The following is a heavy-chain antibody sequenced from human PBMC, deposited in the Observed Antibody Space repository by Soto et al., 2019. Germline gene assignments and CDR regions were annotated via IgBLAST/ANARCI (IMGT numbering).Heavy chain of an antibody. CDR1: GFTFSSYA. D-gene: IGHD6-13*01. CDR3: AKRLAYSSSWYYFDY. CDR2: ISSGGGTT. Sequence: EVQLLESGGALIQPGGSLKLSCAASGFTFSSYAMSWVRQAPGKGLEWVSTISSGGGTTYFADSVKGRFTISRDNSKNTLYLQMNSLRAEDTALYYCAKRLAYSSSWYYFDYWGQGTLVTVSS. V-gene: IGHV3-23*01. J-gene: IGHJ4*02.